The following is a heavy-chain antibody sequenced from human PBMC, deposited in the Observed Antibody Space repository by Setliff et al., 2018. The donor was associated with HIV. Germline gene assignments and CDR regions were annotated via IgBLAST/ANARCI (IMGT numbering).Heavy chain of an antibody. CDR3: VREAHDSNNMGAFDI. V-gene: IGHV3-48*01. J-gene: IGHJ3*02. D-gene: IGHD3-22*01. Sequence: GGSLRLSCEASGFYFRGYAMHWVRQAPGKGLEWLSYISSDSSPIYYADSVKGRFTISRDNAKNSMYLQMNSLRAGDTAVYYCVREAHDSNNMGAFDIWGQGTMVTVSS. CDR1: GFYFRGYA. CDR2: ISSDSSPI.